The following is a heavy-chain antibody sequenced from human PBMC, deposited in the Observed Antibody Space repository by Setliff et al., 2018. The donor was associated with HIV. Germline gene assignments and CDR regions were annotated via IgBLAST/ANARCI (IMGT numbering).Heavy chain of an antibody. D-gene: IGHD3-3*01. CDR1: GGSISSSSYY. V-gene: IGHV4-39*07. Sequence: SETLSLTCTVSGGSISSSSYYWGWIRQPPGKGLEWIGNFYYTGTTYYNSSLKSRVTISVDTSKNQVSLKLTSMTAADTAIYYCARGNYYNLWADPFDYWGQGTLVTVSS. CDR3: ARGNYYNLWADPFDY. CDR2: FYYTGTT. J-gene: IGHJ4*02.